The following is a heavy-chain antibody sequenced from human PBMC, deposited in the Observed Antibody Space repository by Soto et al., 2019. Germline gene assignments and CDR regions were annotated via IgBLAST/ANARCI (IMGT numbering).Heavy chain of an antibody. CDR3: ARDQLETTVVTLYCMDV. J-gene: IGHJ6*02. Sequence: GGSLRLSCAASGFTFSSYSMNWVRQAPGKGLEWVSYISSSSSTIYYADSVKGRFTISRDNAKNSLYLQMNSLRAEDTAVYYCARDQLETTVVTLYCMDVWGQGTTVTVLL. CDR2: ISSSSSTI. CDR1: GFTFSSYS. D-gene: IGHD4-17*01. V-gene: IGHV3-48*01.